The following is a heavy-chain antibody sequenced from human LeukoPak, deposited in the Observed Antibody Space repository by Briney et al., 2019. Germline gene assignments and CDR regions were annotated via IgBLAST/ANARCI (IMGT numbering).Heavy chain of an antibody. V-gene: IGHV1-2*02. J-gene: IGHJ4*02. D-gene: IGHD1-26*01. CDR3: ARVPYSGSYYYFDY. CDR2: INPNSGGT. CDR1: GYTFTSYY. Sequence: ASVKVSCKASGYTFTSYYMHWVRQAPGQGLEWMGWINPNSGGTNYAQKFQGRVTMTRDTSISTAYMELSRLRSVDTAVYYCARVPYSGSYYYFDYWGQGTLVTVSS.